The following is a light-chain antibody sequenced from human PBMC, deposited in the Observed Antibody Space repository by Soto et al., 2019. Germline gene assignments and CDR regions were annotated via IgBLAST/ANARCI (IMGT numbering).Light chain of an antibody. Sequence: ETVMTQSPDTLSVSPGESATLSCRASQDVSTNLPWFQQKPGQTPRLVLYGASKRATGIPARFSGSGSGRHFTLTISSLQSEDFGVYYCQHYNNWPPYSFGQGTKVEIK. J-gene: IGKJ2*03. CDR1: QDVSTN. CDR3: QHYNNWPPYS. CDR2: GAS. V-gene: IGKV3-15*01.